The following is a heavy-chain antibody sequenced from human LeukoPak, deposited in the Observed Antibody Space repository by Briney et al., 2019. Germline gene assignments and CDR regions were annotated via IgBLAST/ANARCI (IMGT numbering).Heavy chain of an antibody. CDR2: MNPNSGNT. Sequence: ASVKVSCKASGYTFTSYDINWVRQATGQGLEWMGWMNPNSGNTGYAQKFQGRVTITRDTSASTAYMELSSLRSEDMAVCYCARGHYDFWSGEGDYFDYWGQGTLVTVSS. V-gene: IGHV1-8*03. D-gene: IGHD3-3*01. J-gene: IGHJ4*02. CDR1: GYTFTSYD. CDR3: ARGHYDFWSGEGDYFDY.